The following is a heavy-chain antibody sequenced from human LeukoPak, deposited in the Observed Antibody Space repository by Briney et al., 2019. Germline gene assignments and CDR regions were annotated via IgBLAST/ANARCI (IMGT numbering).Heavy chain of an antibody. D-gene: IGHD2/OR15-2a*01. CDR2: IIGSGGTT. CDR3: VRGCNRASCPYYFDS. V-gene: IGHV3-23*01. Sequence: GGTLRLSCAASGFTFSNYGMNWVRQAPGKGLEWVSVIIGSGGTTYYADSVKGRFTISRDNSKNTLYLLMNSLRAEDTAVYYCVRGCNRASCPYYFDSWAQGTLVTVSS. J-gene: IGHJ4*02. CDR1: GFTFSNYG.